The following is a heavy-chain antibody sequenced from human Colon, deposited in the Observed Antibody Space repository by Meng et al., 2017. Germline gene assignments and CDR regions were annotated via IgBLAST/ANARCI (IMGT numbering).Heavy chain of an antibody. V-gene: IGHV1-2*06. CDR1: GYTFIDSH. D-gene: IGHD3-10*01. CDR2: IMPSVGDA. J-gene: IGHJ4*02. CDR3: VRDGSYYDFDY. Sequence: QVQFVQSGAEVKKPGASVKVSCKSSGYTFIDSHVHWVRQAPGQGLEWMGRIMPSVGDASSAEKFQGRLTLTWDTSIDTAYMDLSSLRSDDSAIYYCVRDGSYYDFDYWGQGTLVTVSS.